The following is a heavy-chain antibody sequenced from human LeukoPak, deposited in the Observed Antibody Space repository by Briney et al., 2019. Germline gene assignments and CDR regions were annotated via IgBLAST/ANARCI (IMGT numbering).Heavy chain of an antibody. Sequence: GGSLSLSCAASGFTFSSYAMSWVRQAPGKGLEWVSAISGSGFPYFPDSVKGRFTISRDNSKKPLYLQMKLLRAEDTAVYYCARGLYSSSPWGQGTLVTVSS. CDR2: ISGSGFP. CDR1: GFTFSSYA. CDR3: ARGLYSSSP. D-gene: IGHD6-6*01. V-gene: IGHV3-23*01. J-gene: IGHJ4*02.